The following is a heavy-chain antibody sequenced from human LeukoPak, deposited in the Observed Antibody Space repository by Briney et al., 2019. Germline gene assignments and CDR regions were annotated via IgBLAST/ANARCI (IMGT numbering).Heavy chain of an antibody. CDR2: IRGDGGST. D-gene: IGHD3-3*01. J-gene: IGHJ5*02. CDR1: GFTFDDYA. CDR3: AKDPTYDFWSGYLRGKNWFDP. Sequence: GGSLRLSCAASGFTFDDYAMHWVRQAPGKGLEWVSLIRGDGGSTYYADSVEGRFTISRDNSKNSLYLQMNSLRTEDTALYYCAKDPTYDFWSGYLRGKNWFDPWGQGTLVTVSS. V-gene: IGHV3-43*02.